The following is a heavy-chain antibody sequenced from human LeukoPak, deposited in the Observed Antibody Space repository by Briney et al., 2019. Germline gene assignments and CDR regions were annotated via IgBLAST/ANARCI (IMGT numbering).Heavy chain of an antibody. D-gene: IGHD3-16*01. V-gene: IGHV3-23*01. CDR2: ISGSGGST. CDR3: AKDLGVYVWGSYPFDY. Sequence: EGSLRLSCAASGFTFSSYAMSWVRQAPGKGLEWVSAISGSGGSTYYADSVKGRFTISRDNSKNTLYLQMNSLRAEDTAVYYCAKDLGVYVWGSYPFDYWGQGTLVTVSS. CDR1: GFTFSSYA. J-gene: IGHJ4*02.